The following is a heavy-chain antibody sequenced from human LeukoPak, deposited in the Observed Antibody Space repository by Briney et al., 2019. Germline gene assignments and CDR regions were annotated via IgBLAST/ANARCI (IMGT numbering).Heavy chain of an antibody. Sequence: GASVKVSCKASGYTFTGYYMHWVRQAPGQGLEWMGWINPNSGGTNYAQKFQGRVTMTRDTSISTAYMELSRLRSDDTAVYYCARSLFDGDYAIGYWGQGTLVTVSS. CDR2: INPNSGGT. D-gene: IGHD4-17*01. J-gene: IGHJ4*02. CDR3: ARSLFDGDYAIGY. CDR1: GYTFTGYY. V-gene: IGHV1-2*02.